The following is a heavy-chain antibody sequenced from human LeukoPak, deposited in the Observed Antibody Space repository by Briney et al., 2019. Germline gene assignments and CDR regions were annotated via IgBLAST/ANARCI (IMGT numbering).Heavy chain of an antibody. Sequence: GGSLRLSCAASGFTFSDYYMSWIRQAPGKGLEWVSYISSSGSTIYYADSVKGRFTISRDNAKNSLYLQMNSLRDEDTAVYYCAGEVRDCSGGSCYHTDDYWGQGTLVTVSA. CDR3: AGEVRDCSGGSCYHTDDY. D-gene: IGHD2-15*01. CDR2: ISSSGSTI. V-gene: IGHV3-11*04. J-gene: IGHJ4*02. CDR1: GFTFSDYY.